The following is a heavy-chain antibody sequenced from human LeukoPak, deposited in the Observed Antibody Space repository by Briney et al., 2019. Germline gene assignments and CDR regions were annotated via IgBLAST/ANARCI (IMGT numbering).Heavy chain of an antibody. CDR3: AREPDYGDYPGPFDY. V-gene: IGHV3-21*01. D-gene: IGHD4-17*01. CDR2: ISSSSSYI. Sequence: PGGSLRLSCAASGFTFSSYSMNWVRQAPGKGLEWVSSISSSSSYIYYADSVKGRFTISRDNAKNSLCLQMNSLRAEDTAVYYCAREPDYGDYPGPFDYWGQGTLVTVSS. J-gene: IGHJ4*02. CDR1: GFTFSSYS.